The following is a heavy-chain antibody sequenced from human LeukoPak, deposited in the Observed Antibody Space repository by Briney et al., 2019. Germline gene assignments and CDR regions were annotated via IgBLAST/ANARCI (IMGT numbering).Heavy chain of an antibody. CDR2: IWYDGSNK. V-gene: IGHV3-33*06. Sequence: GGSLRLSCAASGFTFSSYGMHWVRQAPGKGLEWAAVIWYDGSNKYYADSVKGRFTISRDNSKNTLYLQMNSLRAEDTAVYYCAKEAPILDYWGQGTLVTVSS. J-gene: IGHJ4*02. CDR3: AKEAPILDY. CDR1: GFTFSSYG.